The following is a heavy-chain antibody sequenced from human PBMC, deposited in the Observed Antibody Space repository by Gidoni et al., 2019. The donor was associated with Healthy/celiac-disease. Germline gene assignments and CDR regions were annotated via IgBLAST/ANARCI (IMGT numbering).Heavy chain of an antibody. Sequence: EVQLVESGGGLVKPGGSLILSCAASGFTFSNAWMSWVRQAPGKGLEWVGSIKSKTDGGTTDYAAPVKGRFTISRDDSKNTLYLQMNSLKTEDTAVYYCTTDLGGMDVWGQGTTVTVS. V-gene: IGHV3-15*01. CDR2: IKSKTDGGTT. CDR3: TTDLGGMDV. CDR1: GFTFSNAW. J-gene: IGHJ6*02.